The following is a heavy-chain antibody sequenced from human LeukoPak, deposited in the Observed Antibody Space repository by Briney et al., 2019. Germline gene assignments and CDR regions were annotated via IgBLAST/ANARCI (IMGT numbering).Heavy chain of an antibody. J-gene: IGHJ6*03. Sequence: ASVKVSCKASGYTFTSYGISWVRQAPGQGLEWMGWISAYNGNTNYAQKLQGRVTMTTDTSTSTAYMELRSLRSDDTAVYYCARPAVQWLVSDYYYYMDVWGKGTTVTVSS. CDR1: GYTFTSYG. CDR2: ISAYNGNT. CDR3: ARPAVQWLVSDYYYYMDV. D-gene: IGHD6-19*01. V-gene: IGHV1-18*01.